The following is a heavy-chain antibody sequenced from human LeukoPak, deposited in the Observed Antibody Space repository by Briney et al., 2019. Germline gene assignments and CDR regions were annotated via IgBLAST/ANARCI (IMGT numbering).Heavy chain of an antibody. CDR3: ARDYYDCVWGSYRYGFDY. V-gene: IGHV1-46*01. J-gene: IGHJ4*02. D-gene: IGHD3-16*02. CDR1: LYTFPHYY. CDR2: INPSGGRT. Sequence: SVNVSCKACLYTFPHYYIHWVRQAPAHGLEWMGIINPSGGRTTYAQTFQGRVTMTRDMSTSTVYMELSSLRSEYAAVYYCARDYYDCVWGSYRYGFDYWGQGTLVTVSS.